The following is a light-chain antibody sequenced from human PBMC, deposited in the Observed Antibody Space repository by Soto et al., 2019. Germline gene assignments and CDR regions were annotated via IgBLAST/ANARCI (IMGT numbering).Light chain of an antibody. Sequence: EIVMTQSPATLSVSPGERVTLSCRASQSVSRSLAWYQQKPGQAPRLLIYGASTRATVIPARFSGSGSGTEFTLTISSLQSEDFAVYYCQQYSNWPPFTFGPGTKGDIK. J-gene: IGKJ3*01. CDR2: GAS. V-gene: IGKV3-15*01. CDR1: QSVSRS. CDR3: QQYSNWPPFT.